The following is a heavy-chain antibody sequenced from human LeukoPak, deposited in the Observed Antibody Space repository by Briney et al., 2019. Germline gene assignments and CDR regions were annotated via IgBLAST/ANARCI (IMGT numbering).Heavy chain of an antibody. Sequence: PSETLSLTCTVSGGSISSSSYYWGWIRQPPGKGLEWIGYIYYSGSTYYNPSLKSRVTISVDTSKNQFSLKLSSVTAADTAVYYCARAYGPFDYWGQGTLVTVSS. D-gene: IGHD4-17*01. J-gene: IGHJ4*02. CDR3: ARAYGPFDY. CDR2: IYYSGST. V-gene: IGHV4-30-4*08. CDR1: GGSISSSSYY.